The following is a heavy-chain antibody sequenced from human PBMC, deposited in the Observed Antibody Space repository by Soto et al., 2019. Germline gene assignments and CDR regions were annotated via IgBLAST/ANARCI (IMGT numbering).Heavy chain of an antibody. CDR1: GYTFTSYG. D-gene: IGHD6-6*01. CDR3: ASGGSSPYYYGMDV. CDR2: ISAYNGNT. J-gene: IGHJ6*02. Sequence: QVQLVQSGAEVKKPGASVKVSCKASGYTFTSYGISWVRQAPGQGLEWMGWISAYNGNTNDAQKLQGRVTMTPDTSASTDHMELRSLRSDDTAVYYCASGGSSPYYYGMDVWGQGTTVTVSS. V-gene: IGHV1-18*01.